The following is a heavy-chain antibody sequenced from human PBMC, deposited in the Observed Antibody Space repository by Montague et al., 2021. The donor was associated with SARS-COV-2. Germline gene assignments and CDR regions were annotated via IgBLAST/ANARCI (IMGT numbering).Heavy chain of an antibody. J-gene: IGHJ4*02. V-gene: IGHV3-33*01. D-gene: IGHD1-26*01. CDR3: AREGMVGTTTGLDY. CDR1: GFTFSSYG. CDR2: IWFDGSNE. Sequence: SLRLSCAASGFTFSSYGFHWVRQAPGKGLEWVAVIWFDGSNEYYAGSVKGRFTISRDNSKNTPYLQMNSLRAEDTAVYYCAREGMVGTTTGLDYWGQGTLVTVSS.